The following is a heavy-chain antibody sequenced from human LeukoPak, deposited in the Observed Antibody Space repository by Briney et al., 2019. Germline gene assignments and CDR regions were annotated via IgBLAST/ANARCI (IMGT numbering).Heavy chain of an antibody. CDR1: GGSISSGGYY. J-gene: IGHJ4*02. CDR2: IYYSGST. Sequence: SETLSLTCTVSGGSISSGGYYWSWIRQHPGKGLEWIGYIYYSGSTNYNPSLKSRVTISVDTSKNQFSLKLSSVTAADTAVYYCARSQYGDYGSYFDYWGQGTLVTVSS. CDR3: ARSQYGDYGSYFDY. V-gene: IGHV4-31*03. D-gene: IGHD4-17*01.